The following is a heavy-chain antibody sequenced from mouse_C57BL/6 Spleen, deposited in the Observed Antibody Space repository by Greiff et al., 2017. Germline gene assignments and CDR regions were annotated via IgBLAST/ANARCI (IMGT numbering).Heavy chain of an antibody. Sequence: EVQLVESGGGLVKPGGSLKLSCAASGFTFSDYGMPWVRQAPEKGLEWVAYISSGSSTIYYADTVKGRFTISRDNAKNTLFLQMTSLRSEDTAMYYCATAQATYYAMDYWGQGTSVTVSS. CDR3: ATAQATYYAMDY. CDR1: GFTFSDYG. V-gene: IGHV5-17*01. D-gene: IGHD3-2*02. J-gene: IGHJ4*01. CDR2: ISSGSSTI.